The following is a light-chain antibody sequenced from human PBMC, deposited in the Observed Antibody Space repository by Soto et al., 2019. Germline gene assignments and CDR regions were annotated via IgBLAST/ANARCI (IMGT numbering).Light chain of an antibody. Sequence: EIVLTQSPGTLSLSPGERATLSCRASQSVSSSYLAWYQQKPGQAPRLLIYGASSRATGIPDRFSGSGSGTDFTLTISSLQAEDVAVYYCQQYYTTPTFGQGTKVEL. V-gene: IGKV3-20*01. J-gene: IGKJ1*01. CDR3: QQYYTTPT. CDR2: GAS. CDR1: QSVSSSY.